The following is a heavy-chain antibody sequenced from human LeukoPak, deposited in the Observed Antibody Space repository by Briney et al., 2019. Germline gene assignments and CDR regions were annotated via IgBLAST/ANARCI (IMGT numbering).Heavy chain of an antibody. J-gene: IGHJ5*02. CDR1: GGSISSYY. D-gene: IGHD6-6*01. V-gene: IGHV4-59*01. CDR3: ARVPSPFIAGRIWFDP. Sequence: PSETLSLTCTVSGGSISSYYWSWIRQPPGKGLEWIGYIYYSGSTNYNPSLKSRVTISVDTSKNQFSLKLSSVTAADTAVYYCARVPSPFIAGRIWFDPWGPGTLVTVSS. CDR2: IYYSGST.